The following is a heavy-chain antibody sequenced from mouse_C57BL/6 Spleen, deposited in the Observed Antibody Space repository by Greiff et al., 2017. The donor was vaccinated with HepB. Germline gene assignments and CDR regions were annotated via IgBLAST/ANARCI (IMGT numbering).Heavy chain of an antibody. J-gene: IGHJ4*01. CDR3: ARQGSSYRLYAMDY. CDR2: KWTGGGT. V-gene: IGHV2-9-1*01. D-gene: IGHD1-1*01. Sequence: VMLVESGPGLVAPSQSLSITCTVSGFSLTSYAISWVRQPPGKGLEWLGVKWTGGGTNYNSALKSRLSISKDNSKSQVFLKMNSLQTDDTARYYCARQGSSYRLYAMDYWGQGTSVTVSS. CDR1: GFSLTSYA.